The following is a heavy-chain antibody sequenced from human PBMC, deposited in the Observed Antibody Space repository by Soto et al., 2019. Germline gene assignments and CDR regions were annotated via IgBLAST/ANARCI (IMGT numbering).Heavy chain of an antibody. D-gene: IGHD2-15*01. CDR2: IYYSGST. CDR3: ARRNYQYCSGGSCYPGPFDY. Sequence: SETLSLTCTVSGDSISSYYWSWIRQPPGKGLEWIGYIYYSGSTNYNPSLKSRVTISVDTSKNQFSLRLSSMTAADTAVYYCARRNYQYCSGGSCYPGPFDYWGQGTLVTVSS. CDR1: GDSISSYY. V-gene: IGHV4-59*08. J-gene: IGHJ4*02.